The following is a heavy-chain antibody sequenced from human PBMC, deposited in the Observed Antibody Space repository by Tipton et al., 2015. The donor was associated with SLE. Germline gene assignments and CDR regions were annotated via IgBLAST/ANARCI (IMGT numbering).Heavy chain of an antibody. J-gene: IGHJ4*02. V-gene: IGHV4-61*02. CDR2: IYTSGST. CDR1: GDSMSSSSYY. CDR3: AGYYDFSSAYLTF. Sequence: TLSLTCTVSGDSMSSSSYYWGWIRQPAGKGLEWIGRIYTSGSTKYNPSLKSRVTISSDTSKNQVSLKLTSVSAADTAVYYCAGYYDFSSAYLTFWGQGTLVTVSS. D-gene: IGHD3-3*01.